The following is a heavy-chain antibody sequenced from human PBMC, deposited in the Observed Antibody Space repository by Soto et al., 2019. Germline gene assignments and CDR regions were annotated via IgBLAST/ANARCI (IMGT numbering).Heavy chain of an antibody. CDR3: ARGGLYQLLSAFDI. V-gene: IGHV1-2*04. D-gene: IGHD2-2*01. CDR2: INPNSGGT. J-gene: IGHJ3*02. Sequence: ASVKVSCKASGYTFTGYYMHCVRQAPGQGLEWMGWINPNSGGTNYAQKFQGWVTMTRDTSISTAYMELSRLRSDDTAVYYCARGGLYQLLSAFDIWGQGTMVTVSS. CDR1: GYTFTGYY.